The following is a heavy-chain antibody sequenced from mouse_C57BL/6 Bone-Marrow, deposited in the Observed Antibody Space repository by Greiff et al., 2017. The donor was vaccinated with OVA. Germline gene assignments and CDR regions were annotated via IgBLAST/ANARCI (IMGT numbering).Heavy chain of an antibody. V-gene: IGHV1-81*01. J-gene: IGHJ1*03. CDR1: GYTFTSYG. Sequence: QVQLKQSGAELARPGASVKLSCKASGYTFTSYGISWVKQRPGQGLEWIGEIYPRSGNTYYNEKFKGKATLTADKSSSTAYMELRSLTSEDSAVYFCARDHYYYGSSYGWYFDGWGTGTTVTVSS. CDR2: IYPRSGNT. D-gene: IGHD1-1*01. CDR3: ARDHYYYGSSYGWYFDG.